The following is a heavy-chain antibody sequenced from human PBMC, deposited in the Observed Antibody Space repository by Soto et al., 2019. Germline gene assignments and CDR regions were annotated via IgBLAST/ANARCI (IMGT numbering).Heavy chain of an antibody. V-gene: IGHV1-2*02. J-gene: IGHJ6*02. CDR1: GYTFTGHY. Sequence: ASVKVSCKASGYTFTGHYIHWVRQAPGQGLEWMGWINPISGDTNYAQKFQGRVTMNRDTSITTAHMDLSRLMSGDTAVYYCERVNRTPYGMARGGQGPTXTV. D-gene: IGHD2-2*01. CDR2: INPISGDT. CDR3: ERVNRTPYGMAR.